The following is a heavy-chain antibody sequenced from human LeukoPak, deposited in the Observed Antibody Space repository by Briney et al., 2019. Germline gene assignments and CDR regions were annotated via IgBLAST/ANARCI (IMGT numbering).Heavy chain of an antibody. D-gene: IGHD6-13*01. V-gene: IGHV1-46*01. Sequence: ASVKVSCKASGYTFTDFYMNWVRQAPGQGLEWMGIINPSGASTRYAQNFQGRVTMTRDTSTSTVYMELNSLRSEDTAVYYCARADRRRPPSSIGWYSENIFDYWGQGTLVTVSS. CDR3: ARADRRRPPSSIGWYSENIFDY. CDR2: INPSGAST. CDR1: GYTFTDFY. J-gene: IGHJ4*02.